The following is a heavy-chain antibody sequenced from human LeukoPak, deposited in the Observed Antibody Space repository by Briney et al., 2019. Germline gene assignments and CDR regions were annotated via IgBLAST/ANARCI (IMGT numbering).Heavy chain of an antibody. CDR2: INHSGST. V-gene: IGHV4-34*01. J-gene: IGHJ4*02. Sequence: PSETLSLTCAVYGGSFSGYYWSWIRQPPGKGLEWIGEINHSGSTNYNPSLKSRVTISVDTSKNQFSLKLSSETAADTAVYYCARSRLRLLTYWGQGTLVTVSS. D-gene: IGHD5-12*01. CDR1: GGSFSGYY. CDR3: ARSRLRLLTY.